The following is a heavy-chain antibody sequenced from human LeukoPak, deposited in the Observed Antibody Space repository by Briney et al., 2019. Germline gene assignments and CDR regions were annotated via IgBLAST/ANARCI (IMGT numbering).Heavy chain of an antibody. CDR3: ASSPPTGTTWYFDL. V-gene: IGHV3-33*08. Sequence: PGRSLRLSCAASGFTFSSYGMHWVRQAPGKGLEWVAVIWYDGSNKYYADSVKGRFTISRDNSKNTLYLQMNSLRAEDTAVYYCASSPPTGTTWYFDLWGRGTLVTVSS. CDR2: IWYDGSNK. D-gene: IGHD1-7*01. CDR1: GFTFSSYG. J-gene: IGHJ2*01.